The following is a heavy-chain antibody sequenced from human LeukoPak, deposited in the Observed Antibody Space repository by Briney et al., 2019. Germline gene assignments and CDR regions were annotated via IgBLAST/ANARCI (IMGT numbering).Heavy chain of an antibody. J-gene: IGHJ4*02. Sequence: GGSLRLSCVASGFTFSSYAMHWVRQAPGKGLEWVAVISYDGSNKYDADPVKGRFTISRDNSKNTLYLQMNSLRAEDTAVYYCARDREADFWSGYSTIDYWGQGTLVTVSS. CDR3: ARDREADFWSGYSTIDY. CDR1: GFTFSSYA. D-gene: IGHD3-3*01. CDR2: ISYDGSNK. V-gene: IGHV3-30-3*01.